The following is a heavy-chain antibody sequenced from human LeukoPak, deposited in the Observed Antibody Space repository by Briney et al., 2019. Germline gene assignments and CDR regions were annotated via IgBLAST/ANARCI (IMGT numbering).Heavy chain of an antibody. CDR2: INHSGST. V-gene: IGHV4-34*01. D-gene: IGHD1-26*01. Sequence: SETLSLTCAVYGGSFSGYYWSWIRQPPGKGLEWIGEINHSGSTNYNPSLKSRATISVDTSKNQFSLKLSSVTAADTAVYYCARDTHQEPFDYWGQGTLVTVSS. J-gene: IGHJ4*02. CDR3: ARDTHQEPFDY. CDR1: GGSFSGYY.